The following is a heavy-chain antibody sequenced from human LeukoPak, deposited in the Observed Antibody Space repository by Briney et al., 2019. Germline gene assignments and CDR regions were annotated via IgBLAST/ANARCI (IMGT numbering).Heavy chain of an antibody. J-gene: IGHJ3*02. CDR3: ARPLSGYQNAFDI. V-gene: IGHV4-59*08. D-gene: IGHD2-2*01. Sequence: SETLSLTCTVSGGSISSYYWSWIRQPPGKGLEWIGYIYYSGSTNYNPSLKSRVTISVDTSKNQFSLKLSSVTAADTAVYYCARPLSGYQNAFDIWGQGIMVTVSS. CDR1: GGSISSYY. CDR2: IYYSGST.